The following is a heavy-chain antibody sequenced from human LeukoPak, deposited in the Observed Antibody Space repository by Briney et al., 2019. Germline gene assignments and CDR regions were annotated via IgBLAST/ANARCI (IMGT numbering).Heavy chain of an antibody. CDR3: ARAAVAGTGNWFDP. D-gene: IGHD6-19*01. V-gene: IGHV1-8*03. Sequence: GASVKVSCKASGYTFTSYDINWVRQATGQGLEWMGWMNPNSGNTGYAQKFQGRVTITRNTSISTAYMELSSLRSDDTAVYYCARAAVAGTGNWFDPWGQGTLVTVSS. J-gene: IGHJ5*02. CDR2: MNPNSGNT. CDR1: GYTFTSYD.